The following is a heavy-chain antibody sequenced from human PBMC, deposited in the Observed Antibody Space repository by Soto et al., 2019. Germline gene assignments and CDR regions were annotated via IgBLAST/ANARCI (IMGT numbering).Heavy chain of an antibody. V-gene: IGHV3-66*01. D-gene: IGHD4-17*01. CDR1: GFTASSNY. J-gene: IGHJ2*01. Sequence: EVQLVESGGGLVQPGGSLRLSCAASGFTASSNYMSWVRQAPGKGLEWVSVIYSVGSTYYADSVKGRFTISRDNSTNTLYLQMNSLRAEDTAVYYCARDYGDQTYCYFDLCGRGTLVTVSS. CDR3: ARDYGDQTYCYFDL. CDR2: IYSVGST.